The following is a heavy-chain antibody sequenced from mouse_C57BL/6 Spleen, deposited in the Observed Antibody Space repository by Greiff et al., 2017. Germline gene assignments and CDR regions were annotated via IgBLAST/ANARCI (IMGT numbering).Heavy chain of an antibody. CDR2: IDPANGNT. V-gene: IGHV14-3*01. J-gene: IGHJ4*01. D-gene: IGHD1-1*01. Sequence: EVQLQQSVAELVRPGASVKLSCTASGFNIKNTYMHWVKQRPEQGLEWIGRIDPANGNTKYAPTFQGKATITADTSSNTAYLQLSSLTSEDTAIDYCASSYCGSRYEAMDYWGQGTSVTVSS. CDR1: GFNIKNTY. CDR3: ASSYCGSRYEAMDY.